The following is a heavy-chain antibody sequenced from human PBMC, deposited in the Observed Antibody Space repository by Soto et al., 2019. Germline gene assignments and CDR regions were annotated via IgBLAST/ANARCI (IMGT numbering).Heavy chain of an antibody. CDR1: GYTFTNYG. J-gene: IGHJ6*02. CDR3: AREGQAPYYYYGMDV. V-gene: IGHV1-18*01. Sequence: QAQVVQSGDEVKKRGASVKVSCKASGYTFTNYGFSWVRQAPGQGLEWMGWISGYNGNTKYAEKFQGRVTMTTDTSTSTAHMELRSLRSDDTAVYYCAREGQAPYYYYGMDVWGQGTAVTVSS. CDR2: ISGYNGNT.